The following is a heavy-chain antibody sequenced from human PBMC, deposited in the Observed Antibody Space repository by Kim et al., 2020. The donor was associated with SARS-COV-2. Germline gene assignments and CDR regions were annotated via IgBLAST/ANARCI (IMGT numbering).Heavy chain of an antibody. CDR3: ARDRGVSGEAYGQYYYGMDD. D-gene: IGHD1-26*01. Sequence: GGSLRLSCAASGFTFSSYSMHWVRQAPGKGLEWVSYISSSSSTIYYADSVKGRFTISRDNAKNTLYLQMNSLRAEDTAVYYCARDRGVSGEAYGQYYYGMDDWGQGTTVTVSS. V-gene: IGHV3-48*01. CDR1: GFTFSSYS. CDR2: ISSSSSTI. J-gene: IGHJ6*02.